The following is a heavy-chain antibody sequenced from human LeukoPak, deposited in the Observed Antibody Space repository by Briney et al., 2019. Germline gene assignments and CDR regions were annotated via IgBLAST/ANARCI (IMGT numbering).Heavy chain of an antibody. D-gene: IGHD3-10*01. CDR1: GDSISSSSYY. V-gene: IGHV4-39*07. CDR2: IYYSGST. J-gene: IGHJ6*03. Sequence: PSETLSLTCTVSGDSISSSSYYWGWIRQPPGKGLEWIGSIYYSGSTYYNPSLKSRVTISVDTSKNQFSLKLSSVTAADTAVYYCARSRLYYGSGRDYMDVWGKGTTVTVSS. CDR3: ARSRLYYGSGRDYMDV.